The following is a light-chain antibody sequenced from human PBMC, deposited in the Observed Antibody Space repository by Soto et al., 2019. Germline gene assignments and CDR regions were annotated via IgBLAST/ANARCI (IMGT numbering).Light chain of an antibody. Sequence: DIRMTQSPSTLSASVGDRVTITCRASPSISSWLAWYQQKPGKAPKLLIYKASSLESGVPSTFRGSRSGTEFNLTISNLQTDDLATYYCQEYNSYPYTVGQGTKLEIK. V-gene: IGKV1-5*03. J-gene: IGKJ2*01. CDR1: PSISSW. CDR3: QEYNSYPYT. CDR2: KAS.